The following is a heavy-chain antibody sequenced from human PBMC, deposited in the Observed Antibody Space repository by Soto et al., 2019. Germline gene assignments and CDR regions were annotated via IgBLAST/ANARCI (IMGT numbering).Heavy chain of an antibody. Sequence: EVQLVESGGGLVQPGGSLRLSCAASGFTLSDHYMDWVRQAPGKGLEWVGRTKNKAQGYTTEYAASVKGRFTISRDDSENCPCLQMSSLETGDTAVYYCATSTHGACCPWGQRTLVTVSS. CDR2: TKNKAQGYTT. CDR1: GFTLSDHY. V-gene: IGHV3-72*01. J-gene: IGHJ5*02. D-gene: IGHD2-8*01. CDR3: ATSTHGACCP.